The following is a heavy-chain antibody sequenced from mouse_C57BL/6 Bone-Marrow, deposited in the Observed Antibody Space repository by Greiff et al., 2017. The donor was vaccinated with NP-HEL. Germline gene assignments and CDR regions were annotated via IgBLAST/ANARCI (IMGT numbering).Heavy chain of an antibody. D-gene: IGHD1-1*01. CDR1: GFTFSSYA. CDR3: AREGITTVVTYFDY. CDR2: ISDGGSYT. J-gene: IGHJ2*01. Sequence: EVKLVESGGGLVKPGGSLKLSCAASGFTFSSYAMSWVRQTPEKRLEWVATISDGGSYTYYPDNVKGRFTISRDNAKNNLYLQMSHLKSEDTAMXYCAREGITTVVTYFDYWGQGTTLTVSS. V-gene: IGHV5-4*01.